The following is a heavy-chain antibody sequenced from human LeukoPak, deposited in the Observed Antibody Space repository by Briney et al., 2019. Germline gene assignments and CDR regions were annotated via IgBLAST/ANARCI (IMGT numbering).Heavy chain of an antibody. V-gene: IGHV1-3*01. CDR2: INAGNGNT. Sequence: MGWINAGNGNTKYSQKFQGRVTITRDTSASTAYMELSSLRSEDTAVYYCARDPGYSSGWYDYWGQGTLVTVSS. D-gene: IGHD6-19*01. J-gene: IGHJ4*02. CDR3: ARDPGYSSGWYDY.